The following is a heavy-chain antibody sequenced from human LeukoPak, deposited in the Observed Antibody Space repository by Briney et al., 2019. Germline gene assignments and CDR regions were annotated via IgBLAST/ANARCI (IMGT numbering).Heavy chain of an antibody. D-gene: IGHD3-10*01. Sequence: GRSLRLSCAASGFTFDDYAMHWVRQAPGKGLEWVSGISWNSGSIGYADSVKGRFTISRDNAKNSLYLQMNSLRAEDTAVYYCARDFPPGGYWGQGTLVTVSS. CDR2: ISWNSGSI. CDR3: ARDFPPGGY. CDR1: GFTFDDYA. V-gene: IGHV3-9*01. J-gene: IGHJ4*02.